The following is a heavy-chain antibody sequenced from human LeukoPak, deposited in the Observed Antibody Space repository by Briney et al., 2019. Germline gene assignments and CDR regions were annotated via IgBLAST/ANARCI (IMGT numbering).Heavy chain of an antibody. V-gene: IGHV1-2*06. D-gene: IGHD3-16*01. CDR3: ARDPPPRAGGDYFDY. CDR1: GYTFTGYY. J-gene: IGHJ4*02. CDR2: INPNSGGT. Sequence: GASVKVSCKASGYTFTGYYMHWVRQAPGQGLEWMGRINPNSGGTNYAQKFQGRVTMTRDTSISTAYMELSRLRSEDTAVYYCARDPPPRAGGDYFDYWGQGTLVTVSS.